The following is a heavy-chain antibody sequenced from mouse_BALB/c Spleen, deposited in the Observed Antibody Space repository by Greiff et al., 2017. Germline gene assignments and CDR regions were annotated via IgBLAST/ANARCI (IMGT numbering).Heavy chain of an antibody. D-gene: IGHD2-1*01. J-gene: IGHJ2*01. Sequence: VQLQQSGPELVKPGASVKISCTASGYTFTDYNMHWVNQSHGKSLEWIGYIYPYNGGTGYNQKLKSKVTLTEDNSSSTAFMELRRLTSEDSAVDSCARKGYGNYDYWGQGTTLTVSS. CDR2: IYPYNGGT. V-gene: IGHV1S29*02. CDR3: ARKGYGNYDY. CDR1: GYTFTDYN.